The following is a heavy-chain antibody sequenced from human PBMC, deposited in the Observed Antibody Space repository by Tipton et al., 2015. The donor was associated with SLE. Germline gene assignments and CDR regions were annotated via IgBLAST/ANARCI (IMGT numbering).Heavy chain of an antibody. CDR3: VRESPHDQRYYYMDF. CDR1: GFSFSSYW. D-gene: IGHD3-3*01. Sequence: GSLRLSCAASGFSFSSYWMRWVRQAPGKGLECVALIKQDGSEKYYVDSVKGRFTISRDNAMKSLYLQVNSLRAEDTAVYYCVRESPHDQRYYYMDFWGKGTTVTVSS. V-gene: IGHV3-7*01. J-gene: IGHJ6*03. CDR2: IKQDGSEK.